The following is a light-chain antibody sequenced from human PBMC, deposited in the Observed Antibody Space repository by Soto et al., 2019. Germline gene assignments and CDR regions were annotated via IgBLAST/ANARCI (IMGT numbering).Light chain of an antibody. CDR1: QSVSSSY. V-gene: IGKV3-20*01. CDR2: GAS. Sequence: EIVLTQSPGTLSLSPGERATLSCRASQSVSSSYLAWYQQKPGQAPRLLIYGASSRATGIPDRFSGSGSGTDFTLTISRLEPEDCAVYDCQQYGSSPWTFGQGNKVEIK. CDR3: QQYGSSPWT. J-gene: IGKJ1*01.